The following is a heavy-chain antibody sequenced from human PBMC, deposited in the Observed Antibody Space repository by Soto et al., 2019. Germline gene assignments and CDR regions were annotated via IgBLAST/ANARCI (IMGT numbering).Heavy chain of an antibody. V-gene: IGHV1-3*01. CDR1: GYTFTSYA. D-gene: IGHD3-10*01. Sequence: ASVKVSCKASGYTFTSYAMHWVRQAPGQRLEWMGWINAGNGNTKYSQKFQGRVTITRDTSASTAYMELSSLRSEDTAVYYCARDILAYYYGSGRYYHSDLNYYYGMDVWGQGTTGT. CDR3: ARDILAYYYGSGRYYHSDLNYYYGMDV. J-gene: IGHJ6*02. CDR2: INAGNGNT.